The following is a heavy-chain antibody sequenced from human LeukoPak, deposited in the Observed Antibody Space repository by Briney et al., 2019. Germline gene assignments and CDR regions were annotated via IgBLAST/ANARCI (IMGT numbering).Heavy chain of an antibody. CDR1: GFTFSDYF. CDR3: ARAMYCGGDCYYYFDY. Sequence: GGSLRLSCAASGFTFSDYFMTWIRQAPGKGLEWVSYISSSGTYIYHADSVRGRFTISRDNAKNSLYLQMNSLRAEDTAVYYCARAMYCGGDCYYYFDYWGQGTLVTVSS. D-gene: IGHD2-21*02. V-gene: IGHV3-11*04. CDR2: ISSSGTYI. J-gene: IGHJ4*02.